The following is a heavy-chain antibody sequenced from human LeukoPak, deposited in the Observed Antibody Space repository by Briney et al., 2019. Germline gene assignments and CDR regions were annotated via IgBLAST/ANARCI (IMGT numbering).Heavy chain of an antibody. CDR3: TTDSGDRAMVVY. J-gene: IGHJ4*02. CDR2: IKSKTDGGTT. D-gene: IGHD5-18*01. CDR1: GFTFSNAW. Sequence: MAGGSLRLSCAASGFTFSNAWMSWVRQAQGKGLEWVGRIKSKTDGGTTDYAAPVKGRFTISRDDSKNTLYLQMNSLKTEDTAVYYCTTDSGDRAMVVYWGQGTLVTVSS. V-gene: IGHV3-15*01.